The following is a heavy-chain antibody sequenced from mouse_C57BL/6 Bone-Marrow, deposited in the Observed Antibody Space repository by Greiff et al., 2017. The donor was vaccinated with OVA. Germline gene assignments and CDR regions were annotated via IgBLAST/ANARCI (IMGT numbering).Heavy chain of an antibody. CDR2: IDTSDSYT. Sequence: QVQLQQPGAELVKPGASVKLSCKASGYTFTSYWMQWVKQRPGKGLEWIGEIDTSDSYTNYNQKLKGKATLTVDTSSSTAYMQLSSLTSEDSAVYYCARVDSSGFAMYYWGQGTSVTGSS. J-gene: IGHJ4*01. CDR3: ARVDSSGFAMYY. V-gene: IGHV1-50*01. CDR1: GYTFTSYW. D-gene: IGHD3-2*02.